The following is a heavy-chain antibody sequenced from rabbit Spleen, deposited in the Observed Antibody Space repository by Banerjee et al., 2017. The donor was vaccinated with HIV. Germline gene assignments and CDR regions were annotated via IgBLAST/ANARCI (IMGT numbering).Heavy chain of an antibody. V-gene: IGHV1S45*01. D-gene: IGHD7-1*01. CDR1: GLDFSSSYW. Sequence: QQRLVESGGGLVKPGASLALTCKASGLDFSSSYWMCWVRQAPGKGLEWIACIDVHKSATTYYATWAKGRFTLSKSSSTSVTLQMTSLTVADTATYFCARETWGSTGNYGLWGPGTLVTVS. J-gene: IGHJ4*01. CDR3: ARETWGSTGNYGL. CDR2: IDVHKSATT.